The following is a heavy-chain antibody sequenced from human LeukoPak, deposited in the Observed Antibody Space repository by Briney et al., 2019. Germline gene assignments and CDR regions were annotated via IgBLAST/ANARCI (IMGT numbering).Heavy chain of an antibody. D-gene: IGHD6-25*01. CDR1: GFTFSSYG. J-gene: IGHJ3*02. Sequence: GRSLRLSCAASGFTFSSYGMHWVRQAPGKGLEWVAVISYDGSNKYYADSVKGRFTISRDNSKNTLYLQMNSLRAEDTAVYYCAKEKQRLYAFDIWGQGTMVTVSS. CDR2: ISYDGSNK. V-gene: IGHV3-30*18. CDR3: AKEKQRLYAFDI.